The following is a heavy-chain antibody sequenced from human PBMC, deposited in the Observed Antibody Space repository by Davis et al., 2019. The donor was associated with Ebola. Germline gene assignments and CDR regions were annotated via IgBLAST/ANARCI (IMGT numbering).Heavy chain of an antibody. Sequence: SVPVSCPTSGYIFPRYGIPWLRQAPGQGLEWMGWISAYNGNTNYAQKLQGRVTMTTDTSTSTAYMELRSLRSDDTAVYYCASLYGMDVWGQGTTVTVSS. V-gene: IGHV1-18*01. CDR1: GYIFPRYG. CDR2: ISAYNGNT. CDR3: ASLYGMDV. J-gene: IGHJ6*02.